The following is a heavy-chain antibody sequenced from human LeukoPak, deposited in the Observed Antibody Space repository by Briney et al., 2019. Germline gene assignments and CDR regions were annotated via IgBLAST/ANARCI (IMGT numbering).Heavy chain of an antibody. CDR2: ISGSGGST. CDR1: GFTFSNYA. D-gene: IGHD1-26*01. V-gene: IGHV3-23*01. Sequence: GGSLRLSCAASGFTFSNYAMNWVRQAPGKGLEWVSGISGSGGSTYYADSVTARFTISRDNAKNTLYLQMNSLSAEDTAVYYCAKGKLNVVGALFDYWGQGTLVTVSS. CDR3: AKGKLNVVGALFDY. J-gene: IGHJ4*02.